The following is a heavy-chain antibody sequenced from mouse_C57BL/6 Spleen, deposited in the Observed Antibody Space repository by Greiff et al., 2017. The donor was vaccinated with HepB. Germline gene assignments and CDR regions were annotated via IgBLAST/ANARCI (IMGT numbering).Heavy chain of an antibody. CDR2: IYPGDGDT. CDR3: AREGAYDYSYYFDY. CDR1: GYAFSSSW. Sequence: QVQLQQSGPELVKPGASVKISCKASGYAFSSSWMNWVKQRPGKGLEWIGRIYPGDGDTNYNGKFKGKATLTADKSSSTAYMQLSSLTSEDSAVYFCAREGAYDYSYYFDYWGQGTTLTVSS. V-gene: IGHV1-82*01. D-gene: IGHD2-4*01. J-gene: IGHJ2*01.